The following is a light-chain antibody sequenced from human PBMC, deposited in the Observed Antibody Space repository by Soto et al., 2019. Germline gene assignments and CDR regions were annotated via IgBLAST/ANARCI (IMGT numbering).Light chain of an antibody. J-gene: IGKJ5*01. V-gene: IGKV1-39*01. CDR2: DYS. Sequence: DLQMPPSPSSLSSSVVYMVPITVLASQSISGSLNWYQQKPGKAPKLLIYDYSSLESGVPSRFSGRGSGKDFTLTISSLQNEDFATYYCQQLNSFQINCGQGQRREIK. CDR1: QSISGS. CDR3: QQLNSFQIN.